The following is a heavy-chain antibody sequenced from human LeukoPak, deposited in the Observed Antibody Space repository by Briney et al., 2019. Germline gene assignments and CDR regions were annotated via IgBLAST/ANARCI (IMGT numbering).Heavy chain of an antibody. D-gene: IGHD3-3*01. CDR2: IYYSGST. J-gene: IGHJ4*02. V-gene: IGHV4-30-4*07. CDR1: GGSISSGGYS. Sequence: PSETLSLTCAVSGGSISSGGYSWSWIRQPPGKGLEWIGYIYYSGSTYYNPSLKSRVTISVDTSKNQFSLKLSSVTAADTAVYYCARALIPSFAFDYWGQGTLVTVSS. CDR3: ARALIPSFAFDY.